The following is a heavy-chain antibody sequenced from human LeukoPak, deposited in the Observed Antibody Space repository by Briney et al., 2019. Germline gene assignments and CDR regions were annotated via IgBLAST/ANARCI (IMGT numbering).Heavy chain of an antibody. CDR3: ARSLIVASEDY. D-gene: IGHD3-22*01. V-gene: IGHV3-11*04. CDR2: ISASGAVP. J-gene: IGHJ4*02. Sequence: GEPLRHSRSACGFILDSLYMGSVRQAPRKWLHYFALISASGAVPYYAGSVKGRFTISRDNAKNSVSLQMNSLSGDDTAVYYCARSLIVASEDYWGQGPRVTV. CDR1: GFILDSLY.